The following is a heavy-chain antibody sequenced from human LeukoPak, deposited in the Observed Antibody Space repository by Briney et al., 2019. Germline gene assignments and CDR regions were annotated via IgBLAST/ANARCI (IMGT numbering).Heavy chain of an antibody. Sequence: GGSLRLSCAASGFTFSSYDMNWVRQAPGKGRQWVSDISSSGTTIYYADSVKGRFTISRDNAENSLYLQMNSLRAEDTAVYYCARKYCSTTSCLFDNWGQGTLVTVSS. CDR1: GFTFSSYD. CDR3: ARKYCSTTSCLFDN. J-gene: IGHJ4*02. D-gene: IGHD2-2*01. V-gene: IGHV3-48*03. CDR2: ISSSGTTI.